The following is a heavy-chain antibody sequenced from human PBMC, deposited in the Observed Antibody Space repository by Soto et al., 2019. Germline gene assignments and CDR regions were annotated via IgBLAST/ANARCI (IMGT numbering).Heavy chain of an antibody. Sequence: GEALKISCKGSGYSFTSYWISWVRQMPGKGLEWVGRIDPCDSYTNYSPSFQGHDTITADTSISTAYLQWSSLKASDTAMYYCARYDAYASAPIVFGESSHSMDFWGPGTMVTVSS. CDR3: ARYDAYASAPIVFGESSHSMDF. V-gene: IGHV5-10-1*01. J-gene: IGHJ6*02. CDR2: IDPCDSYT. CDR1: GYSFTSYW. D-gene: IGHD2-8*01.